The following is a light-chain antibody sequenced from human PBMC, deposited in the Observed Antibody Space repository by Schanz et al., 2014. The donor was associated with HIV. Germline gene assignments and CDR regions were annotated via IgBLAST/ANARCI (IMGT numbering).Light chain of an antibody. CDR1: QSVSSSY. V-gene: IGKV3-20*01. Sequence: EIVLTQSPGTLSLSPGERATLSCRASQSVSSSYLAWYQQKPGQAPRLLIFDASKRATGIPARFSGSGSGTDFTLSISSLEPEDFAVYYCQQYSSSPRTFGQGTKVEI. J-gene: IGKJ1*01. CDR2: DAS. CDR3: QQYSSSPRT.